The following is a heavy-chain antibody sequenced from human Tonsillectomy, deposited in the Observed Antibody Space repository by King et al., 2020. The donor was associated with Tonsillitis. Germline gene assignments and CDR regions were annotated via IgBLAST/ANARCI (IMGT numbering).Heavy chain of an antibody. Sequence: VQLVESGGGVVQPGRSLRLSCAASGFTFSCYAMHWVRQAPGKGLQWVAVISYDGSSKYYADSVKGRFTISRDTSQNTQYLQMNSLGAEDTAVYYCAIQHYYDSSGYYGPPLFDYWGQGTLVTVSS. D-gene: IGHD3-22*01. CDR3: AIQHYYDSSGYYGPPLFDY. J-gene: IGHJ4*02. CDR1: GFTFSCYA. CDR2: ISYDGSSK. V-gene: IGHV3-30-3*01.